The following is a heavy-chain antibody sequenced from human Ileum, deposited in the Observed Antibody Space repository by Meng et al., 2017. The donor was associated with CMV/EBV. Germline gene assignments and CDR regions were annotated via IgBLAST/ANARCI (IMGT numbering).Heavy chain of an antibody. Sequence: QVHMVQSGPEVRRPWASIKVSCKTSGYVFANDLISWVRQAPGQGLECMGWVNPNNGDTKYAQKFQGRVAMTTDTSTSTAYMELRSLTSDDTAVYYCARHGYYSTGWSFWGQGTLVTVSS. CDR2: VNPNNGDT. J-gene: IGHJ4*02. CDR1: GYVFANDL. CDR3: ARHGYYSTGWSF. D-gene: IGHD6-19*01. V-gene: IGHV1-18*04.